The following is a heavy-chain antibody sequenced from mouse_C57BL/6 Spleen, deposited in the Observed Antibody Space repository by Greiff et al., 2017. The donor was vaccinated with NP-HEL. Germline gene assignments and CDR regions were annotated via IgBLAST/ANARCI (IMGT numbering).Heavy chain of an antibody. D-gene: IGHD1-1*01. CDR1: GYTFTSYG. V-gene: IGHV1-81*01. J-gene: IGHJ2*01. Sequence: QVQLQQSGAELARPGASVKLSCKASGYTFTSYGISWVKQRTGQGLEWIGEIYPRSGNTYYNEKFKGKATLTADKSSSTAYMELRSLTSEDAAVYFCARGVYGSSWDYWGQGTTLTVSS. CDR2: IYPRSGNT. CDR3: ARGVYGSSWDY.